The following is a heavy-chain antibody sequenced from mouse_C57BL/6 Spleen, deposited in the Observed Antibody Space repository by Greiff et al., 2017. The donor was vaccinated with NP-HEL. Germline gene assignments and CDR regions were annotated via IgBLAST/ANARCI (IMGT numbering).Heavy chain of an antibody. D-gene: IGHD1-1*01. CDR3: ARWEYYGSSPYFDV. CDR2: IDPSDSYT. V-gene: IGHV1-69*01. J-gene: IGHJ1*03. CDR1: GYTFTSYW. Sequence: QVQLQQPGAELVMPGASVKLSCKASGYTFTSYWMHWVKQRPGQGLEWIGEIDPSDSYTNYNQKFKGKSTLTVDKSSSTAYMQLSSLTSEDSAVYYCARWEYYGSSPYFDVWGTGTTVTVSS.